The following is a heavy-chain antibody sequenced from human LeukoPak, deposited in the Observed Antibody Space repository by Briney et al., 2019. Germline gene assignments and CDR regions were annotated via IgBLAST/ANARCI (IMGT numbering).Heavy chain of an antibody. CDR3: ARDVSAGSQFFDY. V-gene: IGHV1-46*01. J-gene: IGHJ4*02. CDR2: INPSGGTT. D-gene: IGHD6-19*01. CDR1: GYTFTNFY. Sequence: ASVTVSCKASGYTFTNFYMHRVRQAPGQGLEWMGIINPSGGTTTYAQKFQGRVTMTRDTSTNTVYMDLSSLRSEDTAVYYCARDVSAGSQFFDYWGQGTLVTVSS.